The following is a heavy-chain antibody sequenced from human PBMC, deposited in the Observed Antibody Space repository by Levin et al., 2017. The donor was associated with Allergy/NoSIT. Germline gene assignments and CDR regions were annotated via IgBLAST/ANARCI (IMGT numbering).Heavy chain of an antibody. J-gene: IGHJ3*02. CDR1: GGSFSGYY. CDR3: ARGGYCSGGSCYIDAFDI. CDR2: INHSGST. V-gene: IGHV4-34*01. D-gene: IGHD2-15*01. Sequence: TSETLSLTCAVYGGSFSGYYWSWIRQPPGKGLEWIGEINHSGSTNYNPSLKSRVTISVDTSKNQFSLKLSSVTAADTAVYYCARGGYCSGGSCYIDAFDIWGQGTMVTVSS.